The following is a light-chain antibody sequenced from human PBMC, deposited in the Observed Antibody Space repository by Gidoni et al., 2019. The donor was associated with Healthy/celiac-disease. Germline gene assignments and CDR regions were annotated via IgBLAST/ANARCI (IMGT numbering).Light chain of an antibody. J-gene: IGKJ2*03. CDR2: DAS. CDR1: QSVSSY. Sequence: EIVLTQSPATLSLSPGERATLSCRASQSVSSYLAWYQQKPGQAPRLLIYDASSGSGTDFTLTISSLEPEDFAVYYCQQRSNWPPSFXQXTKLEIK. V-gene: IGKV3-11*01. CDR3: QQRSNWPPS.